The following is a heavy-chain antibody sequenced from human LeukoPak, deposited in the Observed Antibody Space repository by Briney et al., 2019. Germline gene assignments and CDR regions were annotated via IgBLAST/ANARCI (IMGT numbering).Heavy chain of an antibody. V-gene: IGHV3-23*01. CDR2: ISGSGGST. Sequence: GGSLRLSCAASGFTFSSYAMSWVRQAPGKGLEWVSAISGSGGSTYYADSVKGRSTISRDNSKNTLYLQMNSLRAEDTAVYYCAKGPYYYGSGGDVDAFDIWGQGTMVTVSS. J-gene: IGHJ3*02. CDR3: AKGPYYYGSGGDVDAFDI. CDR1: GFTFSSYA. D-gene: IGHD3-10*01.